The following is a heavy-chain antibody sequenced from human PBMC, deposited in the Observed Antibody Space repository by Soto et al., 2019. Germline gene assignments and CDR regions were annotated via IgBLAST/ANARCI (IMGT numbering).Heavy chain of an antibody. Sequence: SETLSLTCTVSGGSISSYYWSWIRQPPGKGLEWIGYIYYSGSTNYNPSLKSRVTIKVDTSKNQFSLKLSSVTAADTAVYYCARKVVVAATNGGAFDIWGQGTMVTVSS. D-gene: IGHD2-15*01. CDR2: IYYSGST. V-gene: IGHV4-59*08. J-gene: IGHJ3*02. CDR1: GGSISSYY. CDR3: ARKVVVAATNGGAFDI.